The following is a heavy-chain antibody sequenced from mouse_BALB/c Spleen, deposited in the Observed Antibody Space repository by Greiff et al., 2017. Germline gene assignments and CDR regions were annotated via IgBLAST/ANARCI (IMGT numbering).Heavy chain of an antibody. CDR2: ISDGGSYT. CDR1: GFTFSDYY. Sequence: VQLVESGGGLVKPGGSLKLSCAASGFTFSDYYMYWVRQTPEKRLEWVATISDGGSYTYYPDSVKGRFTISRDNAKNNLYLQMSSLKSEDTAMYYCARESDGNAMDYWGQGTSVTVSS. V-gene: IGHV5-4*02. CDR3: ARESDGNAMDY. J-gene: IGHJ4*01.